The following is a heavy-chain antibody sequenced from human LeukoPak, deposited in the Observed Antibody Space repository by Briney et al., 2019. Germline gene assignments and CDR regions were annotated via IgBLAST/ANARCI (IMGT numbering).Heavy chain of an antibody. D-gene: IGHD2-21*02. Sequence: SETLSLTCSVPGGSISSDSYYWVWIREPPGEGLEWIGNVYYSGTTYNNPSLKSRVTISVDTSKNLFSLRLTSVTAADTAVYYCARDSSVVTSSDAFDIWGPGTMVTVSS. V-gene: IGHV4-39*07. CDR2: VYYSGTT. CDR1: GGSISSDSYY. J-gene: IGHJ3*02. CDR3: ARDSSVVTSSDAFDI.